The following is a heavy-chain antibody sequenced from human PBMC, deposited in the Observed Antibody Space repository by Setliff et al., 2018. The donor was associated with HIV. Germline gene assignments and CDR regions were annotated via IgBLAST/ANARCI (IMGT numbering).Heavy chain of an antibody. V-gene: IGHV3-49*04. CDR1: GFTFGDYA. Sequence: GGSLRLSCATSGFTFGDYAMSWVRQAPGKGLEWVGVIRSNTFGGTTQYGAAVKGRFAISRDNSKNTLYLQMNSLRAVDTAVYYCARSVIGYYYYGMDVWGQGTTVTVSS. J-gene: IGHJ6*02. CDR3: ARSVIGYYYYGMDV. CDR2: IRSNTFGGTT. D-gene: IGHD3-10*01.